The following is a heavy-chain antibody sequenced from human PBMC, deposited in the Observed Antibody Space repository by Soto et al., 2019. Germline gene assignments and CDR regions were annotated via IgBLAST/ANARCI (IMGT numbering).Heavy chain of an antibody. Sequence: TLSLTCTVSVGSISSGDYYWSWVRQHPGKGLEWIGYRSYSGSTYYNPSLKSRVTIVVDTSRNQFSLRLSSVTAADTAVYYCAREGGLAYCGGDCLYNWFDPWGQGTLVTVSS. CDR2: RSYSGST. CDR1: VGSISSGDYY. V-gene: IGHV4-31*03. D-gene: IGHD2-21*02. CDR3: AREGGLAYCGGDCLYNWFDP. J-gene: IGHJ5*02.